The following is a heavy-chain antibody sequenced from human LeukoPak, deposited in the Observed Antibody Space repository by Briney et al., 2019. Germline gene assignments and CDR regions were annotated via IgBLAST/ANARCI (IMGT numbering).Heavy chain of an antibody. CDR3: ARGAADYYDSSGYY. V-gene: IGHV1-18*01. D-gene: IGHD3-22*01. Sequence: ASVKASCKASGYIFTSYGISWVRQAPGQGLEWMGWISAYNGNTNYAQKLQGRVTMTTDTSTSTAYMELRSLRSDDTAVYYCARGAADYYDSSGYYWGQGTLVTVSS. CDR1: GYIFTSYG. J-gene: IGHJ4*02. CDR2: ISAYNGNT.